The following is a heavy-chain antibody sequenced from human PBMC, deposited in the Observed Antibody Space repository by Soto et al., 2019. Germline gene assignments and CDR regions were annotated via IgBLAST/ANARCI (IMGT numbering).Heavy chain of an antibody. J-gene: IGHJ1*01. V-gene: IGHV1-18*01. CDR3: ARSYYYDSSGYDRSFFQH. CDR1: GRTFSSYA. Sequence: GASVKVSCKASGRTFSSYAINGVRQAPGQGLEWMAWISGYNANTHYLQNLQGRLTITIDTSTSTAYMELRSLRAEDTAVYYCARSYYYDSSGYDRSFFQHWGQGTLVTVSA. CDR2: ISGYNANT. D-gene: IGHD3-22*01.